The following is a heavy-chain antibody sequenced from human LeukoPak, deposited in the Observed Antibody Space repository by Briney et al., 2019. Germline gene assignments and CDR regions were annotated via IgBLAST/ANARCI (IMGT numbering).Heavy chain of an antibody. CDR2: IYYSGST. V-gene: IGHV4-31*01. CDR3: ASANRGYYYDSSGYS. CDR1: GGSISSGGYY. J-gene: IGHJ5*02. D-gene: IGHD3-22*01. Sequence: SETLSLTCTVSGGSISSGGYYWSWIRQHPGKGLEWIGYIYYSGSTYYNPSLKSPVTISVDTSKNQFSLKLSSVTAADTAVYYCASANRGYYYDSSGYSWGQGTLVTVSS.